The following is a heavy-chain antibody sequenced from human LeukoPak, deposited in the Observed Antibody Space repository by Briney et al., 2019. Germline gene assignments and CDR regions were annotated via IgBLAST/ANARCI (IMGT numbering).Heavy chain of an antibody. V-gene: IGHV1-69*01. D-gene: IGHD2-21*01. CDR3: ARDIRYAPLAYCGGDCSTDAFDI. CDR2: IIPIFGTA. J-gene: IGHJ3*02. CDR1: GGTFSSYA. Sequence: AASVKVSCKASGGTFSSYAISWVRQAPGQGLEWMGGIIPIFGTANYAQKFQGRVTITADESTSTAYMELSSLRSEDTAVYYCARDIRYAPLAYCGGDCSTDAFDIWGQGTMVTVSS.